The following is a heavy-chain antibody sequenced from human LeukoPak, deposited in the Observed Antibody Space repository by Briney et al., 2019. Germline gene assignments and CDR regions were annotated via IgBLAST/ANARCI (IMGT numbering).Heavy chain of an antibody. J-gene: IGHJ4*02. CDR1: GFTFSTYG. D-gene: IGHD5-12*01. V-gene: IGHV3-48*01. Sequence: PGGSVRLSCAASGFTFSTYGISWVRQAPGKGLEWLSYISGSSSAINYADSVKGRFTISRDNAKNSLFLQMNSLRAEDTAVYYCATYSGYDRIFDYWGQGTLATVSS. CDR3: ATYSGYDRIFDY. CDR2: ISGSSSAI.